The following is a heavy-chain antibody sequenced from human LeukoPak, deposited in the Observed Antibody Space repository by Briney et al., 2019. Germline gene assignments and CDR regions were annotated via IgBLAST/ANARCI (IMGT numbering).Heavy chain of an antibody. J-gene: IGHJ4*02. CDR3: ARLHHYYDSSGYYYVGYFDY. CDR1: GGSISSSSYY. Sequence: PSETLSLTCTVSGGSISSSSYYWGWIRQPPGKGLEWIGSIYYSGSTYYNPSLKSRVTISVDTSKNQFSLKLSSVTAADTAVYYCARLHHYYDSSGYYYVGYFDYWGQGTLVTVSS. D-gene: IGHD3-22*01. CDR2: IYYSGST. V-gene: IGHV4-39*07.